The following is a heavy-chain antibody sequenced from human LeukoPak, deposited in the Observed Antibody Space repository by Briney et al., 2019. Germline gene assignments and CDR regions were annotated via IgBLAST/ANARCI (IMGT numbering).Heavy chain of an antibody. CDR3: ARDKGQLWLGGDTFDI. CDR1: GFTFDDYG. CDR2: NKWNGGST. J-gene: IGHJ3*02. V-gene: IGHV3-20*04. Sequence: GGSLRLSCAASGFTFDDYGMSGLRQATGEGLEWVSDNKWNGGSTGYADSVKARFTISRDNAKNSLYLQMNSLRAEDTALYYCARDKGQLWLGGDTFDIWGQGTMVTVSS. D-gene: IGHD5-18*01.